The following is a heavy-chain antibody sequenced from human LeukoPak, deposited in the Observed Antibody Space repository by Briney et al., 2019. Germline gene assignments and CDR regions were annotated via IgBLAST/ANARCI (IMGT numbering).Heavy chain of an antibody. CDR2: ISDDGSRQ. Sequence: GGSLRLSCAATGFTFSNYAIHWGRQAPGKGLEWVAFISDDGSRQHYADSVKGRFTISRDNYKKTLYLQMDSLRAEDTAVYYCARVWEVQYYFDHWGQGTLVTVSS. CDR3: ARVWEVQYYFDH. J-gene: IGHJ4*02. D-gene: IGHD1-26*01. V-gene: IGHV3-30-3*01. CDR1: GFTFSNYA.